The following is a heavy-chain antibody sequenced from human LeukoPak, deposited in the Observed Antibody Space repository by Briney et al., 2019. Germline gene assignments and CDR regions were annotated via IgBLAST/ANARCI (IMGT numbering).Heavy chain of an antibody. CDR3: ARSGGSWYFYY. Sequence: GGSLRLSCAASGFTFSSYAMSWVRQAPGKGLEWVSGVSRNGADTYYADSVKGRFTISRDNSKNTLYLQMNSLRAEDTAVYYCARSGGSWYFYYWGQGTLVTVSS. J-gene: IGHJ4*02. V-gene: IGHV3-23*01. CDR2: VSRNGADT. D-gene: IGHD6-13*01. CDR1: GFTFSSYA.